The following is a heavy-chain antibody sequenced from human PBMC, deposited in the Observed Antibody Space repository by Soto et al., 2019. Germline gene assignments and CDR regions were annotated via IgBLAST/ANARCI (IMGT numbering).Heavy chain of an antibody. J-gene: IGHJ4*02. D-gene: IGHD3-22*01. CDR3: ARDPVGDSSGSHYWDY. CDR2: IIPIFGTA. Sequence: QVQLVQSGAEVKKPGSSVKVSCKASVGTFSSYAISWVRQAPGQGLEWMGGIIPIFGTANYAQTFQGRVTITADESTSAAYMELRSLRSEDTAVYYCARDPVGDSSGSHYWDYWGQGTLVTVSS. CDR1: VGTFSSYA. V-gene: IGHV1-69*12.